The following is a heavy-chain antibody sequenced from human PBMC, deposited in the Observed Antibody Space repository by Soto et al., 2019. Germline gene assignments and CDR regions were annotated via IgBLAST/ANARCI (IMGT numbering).Heavy chain of an antibody. CDR3: ARVGGYCSGGSCHTTFDY. CDR1: GFTFSSYG. V-gene: IGHV3-33*01. J-gene: IGHJ4*02. CDR2: IWYDGSNK. Sequence: GGSLRLSCAASGFTFSSYGMHWVRQAPGKGLEWVAVIWYDGSNKYYADSVKGRFTISRDNSKNTLYLQMNSLRAEDTAVYYCARVGGYCSGGSCHTTFDYWGQGTLVTVSS. D-gene: IGHD2-15*01.